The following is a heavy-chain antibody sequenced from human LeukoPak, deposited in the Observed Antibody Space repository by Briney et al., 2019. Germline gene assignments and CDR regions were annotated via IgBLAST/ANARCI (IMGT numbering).Heavy chain of an antibody. D-gene: IGHD3-10*01. CDR2: IHTSGGT. CDR1: GDSFGGYY. J-gene: IGHJ4*02. V-gene: IGHV4-4*09. CDR3: ARQAYYSPSGSWTGFDF. Sequence: SETLSLTCTVSGDSFGGYYWTWIRQPPGKGLEWIGYIHTSGGTNYNPSLKSRVTMSVNTSKNQFSLKLTSVTAADTAVYFCARQAYYSPSGSWTGFDFWGQGTLASVSS.